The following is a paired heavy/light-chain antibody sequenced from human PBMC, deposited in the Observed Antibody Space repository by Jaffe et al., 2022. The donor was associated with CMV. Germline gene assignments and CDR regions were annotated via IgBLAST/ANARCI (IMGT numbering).Light chain of an antibody. CDR1: QSISTY. CDR2: AAS. Sequence: DIQMTQSPSSLSASVGDRVTLTCRASQSISTYLNWYQQKPGEAPRLLIYAASSLHSGVPSRFSGSGSGTDFTLTISSLQPEDFATYYCQQSFRTRYTFGQGTKLEIQ. V-gene: IGKV1-39*01. CDR3: QQSFRTRYT. J-gene: IGKJ2*01.
Heavy chain of an antibody. CDR1: GRAFTDYG. CDR2: ITTYNGYT. J-gene: IGHJ4*02. CDR3: ARRTPDSNGFYYFFDF. D-gene: IGHD3-22*01. Sequence: QVQLVQSGAEVKMPGASVRVSCKASGRAFTDYGVSWVRQAPGQGLEWMGWITTYNGYTNYAQKLQDRLTLTTDASTTTAYMELRSLTSDDTAIYYCARRTPDSNGFYYFFDFWGQGTLVTVSS. V-gene: IGHV1-18*01.